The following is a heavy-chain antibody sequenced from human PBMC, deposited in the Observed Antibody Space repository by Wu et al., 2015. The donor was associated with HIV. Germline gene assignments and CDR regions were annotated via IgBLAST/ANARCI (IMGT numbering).Heavy chain of an antibody. CDR1: GYTFNIHG. J-gene: IGHJ4*02. V-gene: IGHV1-18*01. CDR3: ARYYDSSGYWNYFDY. CDR2: IIAHNGKT. D-gene: IGHD3-22*01. Sequence: QVXLLQXGAEVKKPGASVKVSCKASGYTFNIHGITWVRQAPGQGLEWMGWIIAHNGKTNYAQKFQGRVTMTTDTSTTTAYMELRSLRSDDTAVYYCARYYDSSGYWNYFDYWGQGTLVTVSS.